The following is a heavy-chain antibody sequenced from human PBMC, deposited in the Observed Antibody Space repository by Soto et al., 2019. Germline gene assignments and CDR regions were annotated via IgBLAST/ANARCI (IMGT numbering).Heavy chain of an antibody. CDR3: ARACGRVRYCSSTRCNNIWFVA. CDR1: GGYFSGCS. CDR2: INRSGST. V-gene: IGHV4-34*01. J-gene: IGHJ5*02. Sequence: PSETLSLTCAVYGGYFSGCSWSWLRHPPGKGLEWIGEINRSGSTNYNPSLKSRVTISVDTSKNQCSLKLSSVTAADTAVYYCARACGRVRYCSSTRCNNIWFVAWGQGTLVTVSS. D-gene: IGHD2-2*01.